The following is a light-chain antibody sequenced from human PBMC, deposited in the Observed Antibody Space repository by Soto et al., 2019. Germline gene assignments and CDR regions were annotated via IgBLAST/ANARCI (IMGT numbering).Light chain of an antibody. V-gene: IGLV2-14*01. CDR3: SSYTSSSTLDV. CDR1: SSDVGGYNY. CDR2: DVS. J-gene: IGLJ1*01. Sequence: QSVLTQPASVSGSPGQSITISCTGTSSDVGGYNYVSWYQQHPGKAPKLMIYDVSNRPSGVSNRFSGSKSGNTASLTISGLQDEDEADYYCSSYTSSSTLDVFGNGTKVXVL.